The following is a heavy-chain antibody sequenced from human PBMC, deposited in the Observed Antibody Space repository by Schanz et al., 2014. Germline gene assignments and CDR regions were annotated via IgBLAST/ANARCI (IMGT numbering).Heavy chain of an antibody. CDR1: GYIFINSG. CDR2: ISAYNGNT. D-gene: IGHD5-12*01. V-gene: IGHV1-18*01. Sequence: QIQLVQSGPEVKKPGATVKVSCKASGYIFINSGISWVRQAPGQGLEWMGWISAYNGNTKYPQKLQGRVTMTTDTSTSTAYMELRSLRSDDTAVYSCARGIGGYGANNYFDYWGQGTLVTVSS. CDR3: ARGIGGYGANNYFDY. J-gene: IGHJ4*02.